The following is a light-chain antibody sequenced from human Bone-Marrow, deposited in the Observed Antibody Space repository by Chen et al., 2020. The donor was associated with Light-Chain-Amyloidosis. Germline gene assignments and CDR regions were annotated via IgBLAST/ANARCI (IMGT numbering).Light chain of an antibody. CDR2: GAS. Sequence: DIVLTQSPVTLSFSPGERATLSCRASQTVTDNYFAWYQQKPGQAPRLLVFGASSRATGIPDKFSGSGSGTDFTLTISRLEAEDFAVYYCQQYGSSPNTFGGGTKVEIK. CDR1: QTVTDNY. V-gene: IGKV3-20*01. CDR3: QQYGSSPNT. J-gene: IGKJ4*01.